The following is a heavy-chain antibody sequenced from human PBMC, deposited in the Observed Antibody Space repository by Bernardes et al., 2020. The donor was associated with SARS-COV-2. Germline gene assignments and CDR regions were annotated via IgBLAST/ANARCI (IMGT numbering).Heavy chain of an antibody. CDR2: LYYSGST. D-gene: IGHD6-13*01. J-gene: IGHJ4*02. CDR3: ARLGAAAGAVDY. Sequence: SETLSLTCTVSGGSISSSSYYWGWIRQPPGKGLEWVGSLYYSGSTYYNPSLESRVTISVDTSKNQFSLKLSSVTAADTAVYYCARLGAAAGAVDYWGQGTLVTVSS. V-gene: IGHV4-39*01. CDR1: GGSISSSSYY.